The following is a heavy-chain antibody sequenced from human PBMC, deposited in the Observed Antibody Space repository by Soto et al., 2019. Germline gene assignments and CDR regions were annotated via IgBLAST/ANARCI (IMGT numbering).Heavy chain of an antibody. CDR2: IIPILGIA. D-gene: IGHD3-10*01. J-gene: IGHJ5*02. CDR3: ARDRDTMVRGVIPWFDP. Sequence: GASVKVSCKASGGTFSSYTISWVRQAPGQGLEWMGRIIPILGIANYAQKFQGRVTITADKSTSTAYMELSSLRSEDTAVYYCARDRDTMVRGVIPWFDPWGQGTLVTVS. CDR1: GGTFSSYT. V-gene: IGHV1-69*04.